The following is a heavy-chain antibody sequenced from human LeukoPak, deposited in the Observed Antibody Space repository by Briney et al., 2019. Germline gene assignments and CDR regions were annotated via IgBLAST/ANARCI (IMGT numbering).Heavy chain of an antibody. D-gene: IGHD3-10*01. J-gene: IGHJ3*01. V-gene: IGHV3-7*01. CDR2: IKLDVSET. CDR1: GFTFSNYW. Sequence: GGSLRLSCAASGFTFSNYWMTWVRQAPGKGLEWVANIKLDVSETYYVDSVRGRITISRDNTKNSLYLQMDSLRAEDTAVYYCARKGNAFDFWGQGTMVTVSS. CDR3: ARKGNAFDF.